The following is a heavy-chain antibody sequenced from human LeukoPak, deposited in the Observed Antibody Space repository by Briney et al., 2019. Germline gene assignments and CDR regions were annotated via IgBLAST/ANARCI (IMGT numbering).Heavy chain of an antibody. V-gene: IGHV1-24*01. J-gene: IGHJ4*02. CDR3: ATLWFGELVSPDY. CDR2: FDPEDGET. Sequence: GASVTVSCKLSVYTLTELSMHWVRQAPGKGLEGVGGFDPEDGETIYAQKFQGRVTMTEDTSTDTAYMELSSLRSEDTAVYCCATLWFGELVSPDYWGQGTLVTVSS. CDR1: VYTLTELS. D-gene: IGHD3-10*01.